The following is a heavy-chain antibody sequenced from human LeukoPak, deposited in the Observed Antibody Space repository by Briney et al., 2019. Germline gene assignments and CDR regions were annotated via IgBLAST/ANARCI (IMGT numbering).Heavy chain of an antibody. CDR2: INPNSGGT. Sequence: ASVTVSCKASGYTFTGYYMHWVRQAPGQGLEWMGWINPNSGGTNYAQKFQGRVTMTRDTSISTAYMELSRLRSDDTAVYYCARPTSGSYYGYYFDYWGQGTPVTVSS. CDR3: ARPTSGSYYGYYFDY. D-gene: IGHD1-26*01. CDR1: GYTFTGYY. V-gene: IGHV1-2*02. J-gene: IGHJ4*02.